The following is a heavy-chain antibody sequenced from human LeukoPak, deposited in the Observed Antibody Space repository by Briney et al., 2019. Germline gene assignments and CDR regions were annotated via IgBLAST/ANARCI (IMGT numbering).Heavy chain of an antibody. CDR3: ARVRLYQNWFDP. CDR2: ISGYNGNT. Sequence: ASVKVSCKASGGTFSSYAISWVRQAPGQGLEWMGWISGYNGNTNYAQKLQGRVTMTTDTSTSTAYMELRSLRSDDTAVYYCARVRLYQNWFDPWGQGTLVIVCS. CDR1: GGTFSSYA. V-gene: IGHV1-18*01. J-gene: IGHJ5*02. D-gene: IGHD2-2*01.